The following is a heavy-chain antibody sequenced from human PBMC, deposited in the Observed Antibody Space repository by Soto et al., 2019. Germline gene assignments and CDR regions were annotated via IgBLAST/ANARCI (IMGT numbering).Heavy chain of an antibody. Sequence: SETLSLTCTVSGGSISSYYWSWIRQPPGKGLEWIGYIYYSGSTNYNPSLKSRVTISVDTSKNQFSLKLSSVTAADTAVYYCAREPLGGGNWFDPWGQGTLVTVSS. CDR3: AREPLGGGNWFDP. D-gene: IGHD3-16*01. CDR2: IYYSGST. CDR1: GGSISSYY. V-gene: IGHV4-59*01. J-gene: IGHJ5*02.